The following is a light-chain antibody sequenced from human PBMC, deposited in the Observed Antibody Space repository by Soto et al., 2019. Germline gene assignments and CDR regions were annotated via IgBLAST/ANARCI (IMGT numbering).Light chain of an antibody. Sequence: EIVLTQSPGTLSLSPGERATLSCRASQSVSSSYLAWYQQKPGQAPRLLIYGASSRATGIPDRFSGSGSGTAFTLPISRLEPEDFAVYYCQQYGSSPNTFGQGTKLEIK. CDR3: QQYGSSPNT. J-gene: IGKJ2*01. CDR1: QSVSSSY. V-gene: IGKV3-20*01. CDR2: GAS.